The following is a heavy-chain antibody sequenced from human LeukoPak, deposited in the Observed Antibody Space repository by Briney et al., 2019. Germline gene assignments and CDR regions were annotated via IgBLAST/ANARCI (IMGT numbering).Heavy chain of an antibody. CDR2: IYYTGNT. V-gene: IGHV4-39*07. Sequence: SETLSLTCTASGDYITGYYWGWIRQPPGKGLEWIGNIYYTGNTYYNASPKSRVTISVDTSKHQFSLKVISMAAADTAVYYCTKSDGYGLIRICGRGTMVTVSS. CDR3: TKSDGYGLIRI. J-gene: IGHJ3*02. D-gene: IGHD3-10*01. CDR1: GDYITGYY.